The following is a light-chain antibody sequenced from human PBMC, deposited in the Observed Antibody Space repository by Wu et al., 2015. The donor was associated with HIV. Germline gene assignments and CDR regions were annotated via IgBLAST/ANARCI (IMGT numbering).Light chain of an antibody. V-gene: IGKV1-8*01. Sequence: TGDRVTINLSGESRIFSTLFSTWYQQKSGTAPKFLIYGASTLQSGVPIKVSAASGSGTEFTLTISCLQSEDFASYSCQQYYTFPPTFGQGTKVEI. J-gene: IGKJ1*01. CDR1: RIFSTL. CDR2: GAS. CDR3: QQYYTFPPT.